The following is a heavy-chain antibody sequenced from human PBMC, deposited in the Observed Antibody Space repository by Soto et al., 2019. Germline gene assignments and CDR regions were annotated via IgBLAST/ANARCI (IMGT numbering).Heavy chain of an antibody. V-gene: IGHV4-30-2*01. CDR3: AASAFFEDIVLVPAAIDEDAFDI. J-gene: IGHJ3*02. CDR2: IYHSGST. Sequence: QLQLQESGSGLVKPSQTLSLTCAVSGGSISSGGYSWSWIRQPPGMGLEWIGYIYHSGSTYYNPSLKRRVTISVDLSKNQFSLKLSSVTAADTAVYYCAASAFFEDIVLVPAAIDEDAFDIWGQGTMVTVSS. D-gene: IGHD2-2*01. CDR1: GGSISSGGYS.